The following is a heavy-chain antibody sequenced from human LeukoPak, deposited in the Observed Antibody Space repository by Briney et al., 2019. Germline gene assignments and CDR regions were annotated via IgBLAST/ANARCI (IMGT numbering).Heavy chain of an antibody. V-gene: IGHV4-61*02. J-gene: IGHJ3*02. Sequence: SETLSLTCTVSGGSISSGSSYWSWLRQPAGKGLEWIGRIYSSGTTHYNPSLKSRVTISVDTSKNQFSLKLSSVTAADTAVYYCARAVVHDAFDIWGQGTMVTVSS. D-gene: IGHD3-22*01. CDR3: ARAVVHDAFDI. CDR2: IYSSGTT. CDR1: GGSISSGSSY.